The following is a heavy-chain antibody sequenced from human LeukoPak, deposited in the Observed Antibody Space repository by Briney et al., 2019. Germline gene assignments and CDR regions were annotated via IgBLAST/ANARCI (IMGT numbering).Heavy chain of an antibody. CDR3: ARPHIGGSDLTDFDY. Sequence: SETLSLTCTVSGGSISSDSYFWGWIRKPPGQGLEWIGSIYYSGSTYYNPSLKSRVTISVDTSKNQFSLKLSSVTAADTAVYYCARPHIGGSDLTDFDYWGQGTLVTVSS. D-gene: IGHD1-26*01. CDR1: GGSISSDSYF. CDR2: IYYSGST. V-gene: IGHV4-39*01. J-gene: IGHJ4*02.